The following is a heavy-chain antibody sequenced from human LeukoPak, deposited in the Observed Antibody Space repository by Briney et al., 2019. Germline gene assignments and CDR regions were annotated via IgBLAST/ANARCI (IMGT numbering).Heavy chain of an antibody. CDR2: ISGSGGST. J-gene: IGHJ4*02. D-gene: IGHD3-16*02. V-gene: IGHV3-23*01. Sequence: AGGSLRLSCAASGFTFSSYAMSWVRQAPGKGLEWVSAISGSGGSTYYADSVKGRFTISRDNSKNTLYLQMNSLRAEDTAVYYCAKAGAHYDYVWGSYRQYYFDYWGQGTLVTVSS. CDR1: GFTFSSYA. CDR3: AKAGAHYDYVWGSYRQYYFDY.